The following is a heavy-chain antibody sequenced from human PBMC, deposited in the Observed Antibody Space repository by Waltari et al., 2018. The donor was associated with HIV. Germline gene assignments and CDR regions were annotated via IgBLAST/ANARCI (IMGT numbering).Heavy chain of an antibody. CDR3: AKDIGAAAGRGIFGY. CDR1: GFTFSSYA. CDR2: ISGSGGST. J-gene: IGHJ4*02. V-gene: IGHV3-23*01. D-gene: IGHD6-13*01. Sequence: EVQMLESGGGLVQPGGSLRLSCAASGFTFSSYAMSWVRQAPGKWLGWVSAISGSGGSTYYADSVKGRFTISRDNSKNTLYLQMNSLRAEDTAVYYCAKDIGAAAGRGIFGYWGQGTLVTVSS.